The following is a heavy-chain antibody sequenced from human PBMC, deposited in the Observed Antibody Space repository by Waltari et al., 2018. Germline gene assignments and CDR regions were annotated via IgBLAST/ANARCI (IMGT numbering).Heavy chain of an antibody. V-gene: IGHV4-34*01. Sequence: QVQLQQWGAGLLKPSETLSLTCAVYGGSFSGYYWSWIRQPPGKGLEWIGEINHSGSTNSNPSLKSRVTISVDTAKNQFSLKLSSVTAADTAVYYCARGVYYDYVWGSYRYTPRGYFDYWGQGTLVTVSS. CDR1: GGSFSGYY. J-gene: IGHJ4*02. CDR3: ARGVYYDYVWGSYRYTPRGYFDY. D-gene: IGHD3-16*02. CDR2: INHSGST.